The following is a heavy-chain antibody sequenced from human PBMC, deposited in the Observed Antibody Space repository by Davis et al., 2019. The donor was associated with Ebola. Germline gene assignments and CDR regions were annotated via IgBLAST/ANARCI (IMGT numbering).Heavy chain of an antibody. CDR3: ARPMDYYDSSGYTGDAFDI. D-gene: IGHD3-22*01. V-gene: IGHV4-39*07. CDR2: INHSGRT. CDR1: GGSISSSSYY. J-gene: IGHJ3*02. Sequence: PSETLSLTCTVSGGSISSSSYYWGWTRQPPGKGLEWIGEINHSGRTNYNPSLKSRVTISVDTSKNQFSLKLSSVTAADTAVYYCARPMDYYDSSGYTGDAFDIWGQGTMVTVSS.